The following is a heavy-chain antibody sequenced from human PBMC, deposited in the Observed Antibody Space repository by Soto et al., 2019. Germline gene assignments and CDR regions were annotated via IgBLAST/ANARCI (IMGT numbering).Heavy chain of an antibody. V-gene: IGHV3-30-3*01. J-gene: IGHJ4*02. D-gene: IGHD3-16*01. CDR1: GFNFGREA. CDR3: AKDWGLGM. Sequence: PGGSLRLSCAASGFNFGREAMSWVRQDPGKGLQWVASISYDGSDTLYINSVKGRFTISRDNSKRTVDLQMKSLKPEDAAVYYCAKDWGLGMWGQGTQVTVSS. CDR2: ISYDGSDT.